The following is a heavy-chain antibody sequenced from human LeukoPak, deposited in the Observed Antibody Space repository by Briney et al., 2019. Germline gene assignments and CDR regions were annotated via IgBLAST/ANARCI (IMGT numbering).Heavy chain of an antibody. CDR1: GGTFSSYA. CDR3: ARDYSIAVAADAAIDAFDI. J-gene: IGHJ3*02. V-gene: IGHV1-69*06. Sequence: EASVKVSCKASGGTFSSYAISWVRQAPGQGLECMVGIIPIFGTANYAQKFQGRVTITADKSTSTAYMELSSLGSEDTAVYYCARDYSIAVAADAAIDAFDIWGQGTMVTVSS. CDR2: IIPIFGTA. D-gene: IGHD6-19*01.